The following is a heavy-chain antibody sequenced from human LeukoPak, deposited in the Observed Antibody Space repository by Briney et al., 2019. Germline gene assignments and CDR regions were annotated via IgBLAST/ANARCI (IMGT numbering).Heavy chain of an antibody. CDR2: LTHSGST. CDR1: GGSFSGYY. Sequence: SETLSLTCAVYGGSFSGYYWSWIRQPPGKGLEWIGELTHSGSTNYNPSLKSRVTISVDTSKNQLSLKLSSVTAADTAVYYCARGGLLWFGELQHIFDYWGQGTLVTVSS. V-gene: IGHV4-34*01. CDR3: ARGGLLWFGELQHIFDY. D-gene: IGHD3-10*01. J-gene: IGHJ4*02.